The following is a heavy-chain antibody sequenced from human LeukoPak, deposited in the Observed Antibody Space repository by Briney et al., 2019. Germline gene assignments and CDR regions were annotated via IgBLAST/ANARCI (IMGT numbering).Heavy chain of an antibody. CDR3: AKVGPPYSRGWSIELDY. J-gene: IGHJ4*02. CDR2: IGNSGRDT. D-gene: IGHD6-19*01. CDR1: GFTFSTYA. Sequence: GGSLRLSCATSGFTFSTYAMSWVRQAPGKGLEWVSAIGNSGRDTYYADSMKGRFTISRDNSKNTLFLQMNRLRAEDTAVYYCAKVGPPYSRGWSIELDYWGQGTLVTVSS. V-gene: IGHV3-23*01.